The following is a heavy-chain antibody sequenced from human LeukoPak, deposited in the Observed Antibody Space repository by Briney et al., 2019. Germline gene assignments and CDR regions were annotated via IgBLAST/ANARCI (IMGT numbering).Heavy chain of an antibody. Sequence: GGPLKISCKGSGYSFTSYWIGWVRQMPGKDLEWMGIIYPGDSEARYSPSFRGQVTISADKSINTAYLQWSSLKASDTAMYYCARCKAVAGTINAFDFWGQGTMVTVSS. J-gene: IGHJ3*01. D-gene: IGHD6-19*01. V-gene: IGHV5-51*01. CDR2: IYPGDSEA. CDR3: ARCKAVAGTINAFDF. CDR1: GYSFTSYW.